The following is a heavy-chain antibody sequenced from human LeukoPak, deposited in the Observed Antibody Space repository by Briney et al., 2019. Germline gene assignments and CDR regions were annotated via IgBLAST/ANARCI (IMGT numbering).Heavy chain of an antibody. J-gene: IGHJ4*02. CDR2: IYPGDSDT. Sequence: GESLKISCQGSGYSFTTYWIGWVRQMPGKGLEWMGIIYPGDSDTRYSPSFQGQVTISADKSISTAYLQWSSLKASDTAISYCARRMYYYGSGSYFPFDYWGQGTLVTVSS. D-gene: IGHD3-10*01. CDR3: ARRMYYYGSGSYFPFDY. V-gene: IGHV5-51*01. CDR1: GYSFTTYW.